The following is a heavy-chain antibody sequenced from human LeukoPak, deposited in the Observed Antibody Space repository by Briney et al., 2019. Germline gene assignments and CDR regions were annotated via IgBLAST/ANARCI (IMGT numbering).Heavy chain of an antibody. D-gene: IGHD3-16*01. V-gene: IGHV3-7*01. Sequence: GGSLRLSCAAPGITISSYWMSWVRQAPGKGLEWVANIKEDGSEKYYVDSVKGRLTISRDNAKKSLYLQMNRLRAEDTAVYYCEAFYYDESGWGDASDMWGQGTMVTVSS. CDR2: IKEDGSEK. CDR1: GITISSYW. J-gene: IGHJ3*02. CDR3: EAFYYDESGWGDASDM.